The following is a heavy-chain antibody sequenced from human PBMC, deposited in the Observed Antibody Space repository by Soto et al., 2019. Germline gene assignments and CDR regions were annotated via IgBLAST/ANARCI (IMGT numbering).Heavy chain of an antibody. CDR3: GRVVIKMAIQPIDS. Sequence: SETLSLTCAVYGGSLSGYYWTWIRQPPGKGLEWIGEVNPGGITNYSPSVKSRLKISLDTSKKEVSLEMTSVTAADTAVYYCGRVVIKMAIQPIDSWGPGTLVTVSS. V-gene: IGHV4-34*01. J-gene: IGHJ4*02. CDR1: GGSLSGYY. CDR2: VNPGGIT.